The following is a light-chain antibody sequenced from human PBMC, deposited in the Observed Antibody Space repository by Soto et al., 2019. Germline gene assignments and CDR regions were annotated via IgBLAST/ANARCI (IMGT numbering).Light chain of an antibody. CDR1: SSDVGAYKY. Sequence: QSVLTQPASVSGSPGQSITISCTGTSSDVGAYKYVSWYQQHPGKAPKLIIYGVSNRPSGVCNRFSGSKSGNTAFLTISGLQPEDEADYYCSSFTGTTTLDVFGTGTKVTVL. V-gene: IGLV2-14*03. J-gene: IGLJ1*01. CDR3: SSFTGTTTLDV. CDR2: GVS.